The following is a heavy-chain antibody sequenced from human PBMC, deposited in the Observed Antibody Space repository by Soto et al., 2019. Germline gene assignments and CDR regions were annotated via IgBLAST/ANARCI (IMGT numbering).Heavy chain of an antibody. CDR1: GGSISSSSYY. CDR2: IYYSGST. Sequence: SETLSLTCTVSGGSISSSSYYWGWIRQPPGKGLEWIGSIYYSGSTYYNPSLKSRVTISVDTSKNQFSLKLSSVTAADTAVYYCATTPDILTGYYGSYYFDYWGQGTLVTVSS. D-gene: IGHD3-9*01. V-gene: IGHV4-39*01. CDR3: ATTPDILTGYYGSYYFDY. J-gene: IGHJ4*02.